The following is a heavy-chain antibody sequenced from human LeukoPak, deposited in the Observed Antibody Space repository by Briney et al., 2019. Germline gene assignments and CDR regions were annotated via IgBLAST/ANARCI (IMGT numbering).Heavy chain of an antibody. CDR3: ARTRIVANWFDP. D-gene: IGHD3-22*01. CDR1: GYTFTSYD. Sequence: GASVKVSCKASGYTFTSYDINWVRQATGQGLEWMGWMNPNSGNTGYAQKFQGRVTMTRNTSISTAYMELSSLRSEDTAVYYCARTRIVANWFDPWGQGTLVTVSS. V-gene: IGHV1-8*01. CDR2: MNPNSGNT. J-gene: IGHJ5*02.